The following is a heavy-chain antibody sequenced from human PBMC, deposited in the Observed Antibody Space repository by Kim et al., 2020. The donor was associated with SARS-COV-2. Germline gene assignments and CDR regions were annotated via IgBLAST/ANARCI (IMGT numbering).Heavy chain of an antibody. CDR1: GFSTNGYY. Sequence: SETLSLTCTVSGFSTNGYYWSWIRQPPGKVLEWIGDFYGAGYSDSNPSLKSRGTISVDKTKKQHSLKLTSAPAADTAFYYCPSHVKGMASTGAVDGLDIWGQGTVVSVSS. CDR2: FYGAGYS. CDR3: PSHVKGMASTGAVDGLDI. J-gene: IGHJ3*02. D-gene: IGHD5-12*01. V-gene: IGHV4-59*08.